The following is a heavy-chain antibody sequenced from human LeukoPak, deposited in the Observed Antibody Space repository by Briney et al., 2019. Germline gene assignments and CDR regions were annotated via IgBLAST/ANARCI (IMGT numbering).Heavy chain of an antibody. CDR3: ARGDTAMVKIDY. CDR2: IFSRSESI. D-gene: IGHD5-18*01. J-gene: IGHJ4*02. CDR1: GFTFGAYT. Sequence: AGGSLRLSCAASGFTFGAYTINWVRQAPGKGLEWVSCIFSRSESILYADSVKGRFTISRDNSKNTLYLQMNSVRAEDTAVYYCARGDTAMVKIDYWGQGTLVTVSS. V-gene: IGHV3-21*01.